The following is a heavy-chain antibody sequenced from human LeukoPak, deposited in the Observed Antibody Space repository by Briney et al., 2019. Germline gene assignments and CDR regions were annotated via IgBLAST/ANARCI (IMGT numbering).Heavy chain of an antibody. CDR2: IKSKTDSGTT. CDR1: GFTFSSYA. V-gene: IGHV3-15*01. CDR3: TRIDY. J-gene: IGHJ4*02. Sequence: GGSLRLSCAASGFTFSSYAMSWVRQAPGKGLEWVGRIKSKTDSGTTDYAAPVKGRFTISRDDSKNTLYLQMNSLKTEDTAVYYCTRIDYWGQGTLVTVSS.